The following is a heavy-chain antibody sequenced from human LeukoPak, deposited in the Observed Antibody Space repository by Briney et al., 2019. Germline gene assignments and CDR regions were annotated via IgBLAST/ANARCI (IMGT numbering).Heavy chain of an antibody. J-gene: IGHJ4*02. Sequence: GGSLRLSCAASGFTFSSYAMSWVRQAPGKGLEWVSYISSSGSTIYYADSVKGRFTISRDNAKNSLYLQMNSLRAEDTAVYYCARDGEMATIGSFGLFATPFDYWGQGTLVTVSS. CDR3: ARDGEMATIGSFGLFATPFDY. CDR1: GFTFSSYA. V-gene: IGHV3-48*03. CDR2: ISSSGSTI. D-gene: IGHD5-24*01.